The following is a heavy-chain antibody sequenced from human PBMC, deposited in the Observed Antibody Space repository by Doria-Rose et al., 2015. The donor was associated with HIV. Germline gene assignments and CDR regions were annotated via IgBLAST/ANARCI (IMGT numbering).Heavy chain of an antibody. CDR2: IHQSGST. V-gene: IGHV4-34*01. Sequence: GYYWSWIRQPPGKGLEWIGEIHQSGSTNYNPSLKTRVTISVDTSKNQFSLNLRSVTAADTAVYYCARGAYYFDRSGPDFWGQGTLVTVSS. CDR3: ARGAYYFDRSGPDF. D-gene: IGHD3-22*01. J-gene: IGHJ4*02. CDR1: GYY.